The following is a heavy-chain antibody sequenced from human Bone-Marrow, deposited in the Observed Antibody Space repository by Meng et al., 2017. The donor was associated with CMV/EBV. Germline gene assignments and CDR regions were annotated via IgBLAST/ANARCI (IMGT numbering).Heavy chain of an antibody. CDR2: IFYSGTT. CDR3: AREPTGFPNWFDP. V-gene: IGHV4-39*07. D-gene: IGHD4-17*01. J-gene: IGHJ5*02. Sequence: SETLSLTCSVSGGSISSSNSYHWAWIRQPPGKGMEWIGNIFYSGTTYYNPSLESRVTISLDTSKNQFSLKLTSVTAADTAVYYCAREPTGFPNWFDPWGQGPLVTFYS. CDR1: GGSISSSNSYH.